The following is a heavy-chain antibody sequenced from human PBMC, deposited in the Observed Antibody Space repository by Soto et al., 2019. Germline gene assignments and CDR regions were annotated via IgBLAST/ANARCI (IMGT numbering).Heavy chain of an antibody. J-gene: IGHJ4*02. Sequence: QVQLVQSGAEVKKPGASVKVSCKASGYTFTGYYMHWVRQAPGQGLEWMGWINPNSGGTNYAQKFQGWVTMTRETSISTAYMELSRLRSDDTAVYYCARDRGDGYNGYYFDYWGQGTLVTVSS. D-gene: IGHD3-10*01. CDR1: GYTFTGYY. CDR3: ARDRGDGYNGYYFDY. CDR2: INPNSGGT. V-gene: IGHV1-2*04.